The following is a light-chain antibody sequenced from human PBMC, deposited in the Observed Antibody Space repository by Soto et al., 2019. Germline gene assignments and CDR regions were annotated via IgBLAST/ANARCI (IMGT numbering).Light chain of an antibody. CDR1: SGSIASNY. Sequence: NFMLTQPHSVSESPGKTVIISCTRSSGSIASNYVQWYQQRPGSSPTTVIYEDNQRPSGVPDRFSGSIASSSNSASLTVSGLEAEDEAYYYCQSYDANNQVFGGGTKVTVL. CDR2: EDN. CDR3: QSYDANNQV. J-gene: IGLJ3*02. V-gene: IGLV6-57*01.